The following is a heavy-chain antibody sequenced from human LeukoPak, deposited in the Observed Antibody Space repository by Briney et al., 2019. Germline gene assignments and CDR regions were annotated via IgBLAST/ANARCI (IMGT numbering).Heavy chain of an antibody. CDR1: GGTFISYA. CDR2: IIPIFGIA. V-gene: IGHV1-69*04. CDR3: ATGSAALSSRKEIDY. D-gene: IGHD6-25*01. Sequence: SVKVSCKASGGTFISYAISWVRQAPGQGLEWMGRIIPIFGIANYAQKFQGRVTITADKSTSTAYMELSSLRSEDTAVYYCATGSAALSSRKEIDYWGQGTLVTVSS. J-gene: IGHJ4*02.